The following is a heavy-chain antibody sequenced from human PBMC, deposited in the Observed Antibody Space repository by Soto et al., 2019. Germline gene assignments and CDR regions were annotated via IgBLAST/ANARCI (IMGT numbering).Heavy chain of an antibody. CDR1: GYIFTNYG. CDR2: ISVYDGNT. Sequence: ASVKVSCNASGYIFTNYGFSWVRQAPGLGLEWMAWISVYDGNTNYAQKFRDRVTVTTDTSTSTAYMELRSLRSDDTAVYYCARDLGGWHDYWGQGTLVIVSS. D-gene: IGHD5-12*01. CDR3: ARDLGGWHDY. J-gene: IGHJ4*02. V-gene: IGHV1-18*04.